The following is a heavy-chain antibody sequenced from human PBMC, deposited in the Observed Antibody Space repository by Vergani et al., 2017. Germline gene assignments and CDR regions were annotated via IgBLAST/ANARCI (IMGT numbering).Heavy chain of an antibody. Sequence: EVQLLESGGGLVQPGGSLRLSCAASGFTFSSSAMSWVRQAPGKGLEWVSAISGSGGSTYYADSVKGRFTISRDNSKNTLYLQMNSLRAEDTAVYYCAKELRYDFWSGYYGPLDYWGQGTLVTVSS. CDR1: GFTFSSSA. CDR3: AKELRYDFWSGYYGPLDY. V-gene: IGHV3-23*01. CDR2: ISGSGGST. D-gene: IGHD3-3*01. J-gene: IGHJ4*02.